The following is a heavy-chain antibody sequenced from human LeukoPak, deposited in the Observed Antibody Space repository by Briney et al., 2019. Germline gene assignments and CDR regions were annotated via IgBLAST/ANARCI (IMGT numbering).Heavy chain of an antibody. J-gene: IGHJ3*02. Sequence: SETLSLTCAVYGGSFSGYYWSWIRQPPGKGLEWIGEINHSGSTNYNPSLKSRVTISVDTSKNQFSLKLSSVTAADTAVYYCARGKRRAFDIWGQGTMVTVSS. CDR2: INHSGST. CDR3: ARGKRRAFDI. CDR1: GGSFSGYY. V-gene: IGHV4-34*01.